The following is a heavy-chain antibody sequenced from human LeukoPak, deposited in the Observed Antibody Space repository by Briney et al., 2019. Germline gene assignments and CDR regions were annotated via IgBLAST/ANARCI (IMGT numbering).Heavy chain of an antibody. D-gene: IGHD3-22*01. CDR2: ISSSSSYT. Sequence: PGGSLRLSCAASGFTFSDYTFSDYYMSWIRQAPGKGLEWVSYISSSSSYTKYADSVKGRFTISRDNSKNTLYLQMTSLRAEDTAVYYCARADYYDSSGYNDYWGQGTLVTVSS. V-gene: IGHV3-11*05. CDR3: ARADYYDSSGYNDY. CDR1: GFTFSDYTFSDYY. J-gene: IGHJ4*02.